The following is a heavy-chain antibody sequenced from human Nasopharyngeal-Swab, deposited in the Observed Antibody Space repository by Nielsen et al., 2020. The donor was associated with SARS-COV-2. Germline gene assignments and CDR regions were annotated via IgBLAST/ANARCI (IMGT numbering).Heavy chain of an antibody. D-gene: IGHD3-10*01. CDR2: INHSGST. Sequence: GSLRLSCAVYGGSFSGYYWNWIRQPPGKGLEWIGEINHSGSTNYNPSLKSRVTISVDTSKNQFSLKLSSVTAADTAVYYCARGRGVLLWFDPGGRFDYWGQGTLVTVSS. CDR1: GGSFSGYY. J-gene: IGHJ4*02. V-gene: IGHV4-34*01. CDR3: ARGRGVLLWFDPGGRFDY.